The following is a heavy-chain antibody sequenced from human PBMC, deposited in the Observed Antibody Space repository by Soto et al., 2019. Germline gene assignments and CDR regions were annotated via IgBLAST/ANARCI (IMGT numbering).Heavy chain of an antibody. J-gene: IGHJ4*02. CDR2: IIPIFGTA. CDR3: ARPPGYISDWYYFDL. CDR1: GGTFSSYA. Sequence: SVKVSCKASGGTFSSYAISWVRQAPGQGLEWMGGIIPIFGTANYAQKFQGRVSLTWDTSLKTAYMELSSFMSEDTAVYYCARPPGYISDWYYFDLWGQGTQVTVSS. D-gene: IGHD3-9*01. V-gene: IGHV1-69*06.